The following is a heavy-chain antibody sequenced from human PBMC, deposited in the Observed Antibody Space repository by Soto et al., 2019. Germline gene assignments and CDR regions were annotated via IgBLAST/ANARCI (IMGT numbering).Heavy chain of an antibody. CDR2: IYVTGAV. J-gene: IGHJ5*02. Sequence: TLSLTCSVPGAALNSGNYYWSWIRQVPGKGLEWIGHIYVTGAVDYNPSLRDRITISQDTSERQFSLNLRLVTAAETAVYYCARLRIATNNYKWFDPWGQGTLVTVSS. D-gene: IGHD2-21*01. V-gene: IGHV4-31*03. CDR3: ARLRIATNNYKWFDP. CDR1: GAALNSGNYY.